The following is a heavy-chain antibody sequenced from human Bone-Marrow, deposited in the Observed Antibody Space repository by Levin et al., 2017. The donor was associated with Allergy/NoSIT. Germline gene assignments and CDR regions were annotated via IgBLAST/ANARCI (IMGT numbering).Heavy chain of an antibody. J-gene: IGHJ4*02. CDR1: GGNFNMHA. CDR3: AYIGLDIGY. D-gene: IGHD6-19*01. V-gene: IGHV1-69*01. Sequence: KISCQVSGGNFNMHALSWVRQTPGQGLEWMGGIIPILAKPIYTQQFQDRVTISADASTTTAFMEMIDLRYEDTAIFYCAYIGLDIGYWGQGTLVTVSS. CDR2: IIPILAKP.